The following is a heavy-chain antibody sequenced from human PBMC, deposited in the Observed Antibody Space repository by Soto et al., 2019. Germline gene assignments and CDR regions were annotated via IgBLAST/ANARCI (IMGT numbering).Heavy chain of an antibody. CDR1: GYTLTELS. D-gene: IGHD4-17*01. J-gene: IGHJ4*02. CDR2: FDPEDGET. CDR3: ATQATTVANFDY. V-gene: IGHV1-24*01. Sequence: GASVKVSCKVSGYTLTELSMHWVRQAPGKGLEWMGGFDPEDGETIYAQKFQGRATMTEDTSTDTAYMELSSLRSEDTAVYYCATQATTVANFDYWGQGTLVTVSS.